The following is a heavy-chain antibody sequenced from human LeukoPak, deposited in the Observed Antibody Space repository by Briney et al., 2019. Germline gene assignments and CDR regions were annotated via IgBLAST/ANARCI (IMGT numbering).Heavy chain of an antibody. J-gene: IGHJ6*02. CDR1: GGSISSYY. Sequence: SETLSLTCTVSGGSISSYYWSWIRQPPGKGLEWIGYIYYSGSTNYNPSLKSRVTISVDTSKNQFSLKLSSVTAADTAGYYCGRLSSQQPPFFPYYYGMDVWGQGTTVTVSS. D-gene: IGHD6-13*01. V-gene: IGHV4-59*08. CDR3: GRLSSQQPPFFPYYYGMDV. CDR2: IYYSGST.